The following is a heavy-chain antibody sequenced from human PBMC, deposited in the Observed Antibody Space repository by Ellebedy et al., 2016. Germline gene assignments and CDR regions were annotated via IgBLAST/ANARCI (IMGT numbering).Heavy chain of an antibody. CDR1: GFTFSTYW. D-gene: IGHD2-8*01. V-gene: IGHV3-7*03. CDR2: IKQDGSEQ. CDR3: ATGSLKY. Sequence: GESLKISCAASGFTFSTYWMNWVRQAPGKGLEWVANIKQDGSEQYYVNSVKGRFTISRDSAKNSLYLQMNSLIAEDTAVYYCATGSLKYWGQGTLVTVSS. J-gene: IGHJ4*02.